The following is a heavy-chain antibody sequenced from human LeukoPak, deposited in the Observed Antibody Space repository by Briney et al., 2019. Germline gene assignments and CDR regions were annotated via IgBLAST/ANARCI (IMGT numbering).Heavy chain of an antibody. Sequence: PSETLSLTCTVSGGSISSYYWSWIRQPAGKGLEWIGRIYTSGSTGYNPSLKSRVTMSVETSKNQFSLKLSSVTAADTAVYYCARVDLRAAYFDYWGQGTLVTVSS. D-gene: IGHD2-15*01. V-gene: IGHV4-4*07. CDR1: GGSISSYY. CDR3: ARVDLRAAYFDY. J-gene: IGHJ4*02. CDR2: IYTSGST.